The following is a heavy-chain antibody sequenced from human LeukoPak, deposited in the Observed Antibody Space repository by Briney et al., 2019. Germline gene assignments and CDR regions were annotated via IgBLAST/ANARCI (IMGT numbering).Heavy chain of an antibody. J-gene: IGHJ6*02. V-gene: IGHV3-53*05. CDR1: EFTVSANY. CDR3: ARGSPYYYYGMDV. CDR2: LYSGGST. Sequence: GGSLRLSCAASEFTVSANYMSWVRQAPGKGLEWVSVLYSGGSTYYADSVKGRFTISRDNSKNTLYLQMNSLRAEDTAVYYCARGSPYYYYGMDVWGQGTTVTVSS.